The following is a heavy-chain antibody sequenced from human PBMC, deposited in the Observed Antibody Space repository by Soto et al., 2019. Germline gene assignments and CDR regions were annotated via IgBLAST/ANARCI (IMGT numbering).Heavy chain of an antibody. Sequence: GESLKISCKGSGYSFTSYWIGWVRQMPGKGLEWMGIIYPGDSDTRYSPSFQGQVTISADKSSRTAYLQWSSLKASDTAMYYCARRLGGMDYYYGMDVWGQGTTVTVS. J-gene: IGHJ6*02. CDR2: IYPGDSDT. V-gene: IGHV5-51*01. D-gene: IGHD3-16*01. CDR1: GYSFTSYW. CDR3: ARRLGGMDYYYGMDV.